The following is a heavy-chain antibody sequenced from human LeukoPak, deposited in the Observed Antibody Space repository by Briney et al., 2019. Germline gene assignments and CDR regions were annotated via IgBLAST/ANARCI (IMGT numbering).Heavy chain of an antibody. D-gene: IGHD2-21*02. CDR1: AFTFGDYA. Sequence: GGSLRLSCTASAFTFGDYAMSWVRQAPGKGLEWVGLIRSKAFGGTTEYAASVKGRFTISRDDSKNSLYLQMNSLKTEDTAVYYCARGGDRSPYFDYWGQGTLVTVSS. CDR3: ARGGDRSPYFDY. J-gene: IGHJ4*02. CDR2: IRSKAFGGTT. V-gene: IGHV3-49*04.